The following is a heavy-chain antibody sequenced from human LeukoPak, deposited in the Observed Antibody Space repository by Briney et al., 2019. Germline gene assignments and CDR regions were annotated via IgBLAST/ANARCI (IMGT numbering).Heavy chain of an antibody. J-gene: IGHJ3*02. CDR2: INHSGST. D-gene: IGHD3-3*01. CDR1: GGSFSGYY. CDR3: ARAEPYYDFWSGYYSDAFDI. Sequence: SETLSLTCAVYGGSFSGYYWGWIRQPPGKGLEWIGEINHSGSTNYNPSLKSRVTISVDTSKNQFSLKLSSVTAADTAVYYCARAEPYYDFWSGYYSDAFDIWGQGTMATVSS. V-gene: IGHV4-34*01.